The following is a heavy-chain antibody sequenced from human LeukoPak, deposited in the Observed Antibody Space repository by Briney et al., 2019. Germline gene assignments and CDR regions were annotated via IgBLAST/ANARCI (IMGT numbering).Heavy chain of an antibody. CDR3: ARDLNVWGAFDI. V-gene: IGHV3-69-1*01. CDR1: GFTVSSNY. D-gene: IGHD7-27*01. CDR2: ISSSSYI. Sequence: GGSLRLSCAASGFTVSSNYMSWVRQAPGKGLEWVSSISSSSYIYYADSVRGRFTISRGNAKNSLYLQMNSLRAEDTAVYYCARDLNVWGAFDIWGQGTMVTVSS. J-gene: IGHJ3*02.